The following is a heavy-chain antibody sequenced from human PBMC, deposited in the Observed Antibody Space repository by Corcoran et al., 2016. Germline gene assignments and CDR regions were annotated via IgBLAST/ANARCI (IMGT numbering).Heavy chain of an antibody. CDR3: ARDQGGRVGASDY. D-gene: IGHD1-26*01. Sequence: EVQLVESGGGLIQPGGSLRLSCAASGFTVSSNYMSWVRQAPGKGLEWVSVIYSGGSTYYADSVKGRFTISRDNSKNTLYLQMNSLRAEDTAVYYCARDQGGRVGASDYWGQGTLVTVSS. V-gene: IGHV3-53*01. J-gene: IGHJ4*02. CDR2: IYSGGST. CDR1: GFTVSSNY.